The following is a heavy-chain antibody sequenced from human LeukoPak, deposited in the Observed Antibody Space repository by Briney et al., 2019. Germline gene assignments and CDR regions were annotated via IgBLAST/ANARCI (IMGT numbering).Heavy chain of an antibody. CDR2: ISSSTSTI. D-gene: IGHD5-12*01. Sequence: PGGSLRLSCAASGFTFSDYGMNWVRQAPGKGLEWVSYISSSTSTIYYADSVKGRFTISRDNAKNSLYLQMNSLRAGDTAVYYCARDGSLDYWGQGTLVTVSS. CDR1: GFTFSDYG. V-gene: IGHV3-48*01. CDR3: ARDGSLDY. J-gene: IGHJ4*02.